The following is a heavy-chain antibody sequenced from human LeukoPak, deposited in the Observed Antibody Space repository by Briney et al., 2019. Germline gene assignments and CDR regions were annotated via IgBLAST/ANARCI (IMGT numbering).Heavy chain of an antibody. J-gene: IGHJ6*02. CDR1: GGSISSGSYY. CDR3: ARVLRYFDWRGDGMDV. Sequence: SQTLSLTCTVSGGSISSGSYYWSWIRQPAGKGLEWIGRIYTSGSTDYNPSLKSRVTISVDTSKNQFSLKLSSVTAADTAVYYCARVLRYFDWRGDGMDVWGQGTTVTVSS. D-gene: IGHD3-9*01. V-gene: IGHV4-61*02. CDR2: IYTSGST.